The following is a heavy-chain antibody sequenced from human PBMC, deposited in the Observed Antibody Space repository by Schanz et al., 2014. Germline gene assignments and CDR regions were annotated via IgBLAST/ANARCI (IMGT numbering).Heavy chain of an antibody. CDR1: GYTLKDHA. Sequence: QVQLVQSAPEVKKPGASVKVSCQASGYTLKDHAMHWVRQAPGQGLEWMGLINPYDDTIDYAKKFQGRFTMTRDTSTTTVYMELSSLRSDDTAMYYCVTEKRMESGTWAKAFDIWGQGTWVTVSS. V-gene: IGHV1-46*02. J-gene: IGHJ3*02. D-gene: IGHD3-3*01. CDR3: VTEKRMESGTWAKAFDI. CDR2: INPYDDTI.